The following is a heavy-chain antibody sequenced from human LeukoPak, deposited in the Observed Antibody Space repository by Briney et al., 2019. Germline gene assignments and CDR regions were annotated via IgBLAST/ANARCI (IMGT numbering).Heavy chain of an antibody. CDR3: AKDPLRFGKKHLDHAFDI. V-gene: IGHV3-30*02. CDR1: GFTFRSYG. Sequence: GGSLRLSCAASGFTFRSYGMHWVRQAPGKGLEWVTFIRYDGSNKYYADSVKGRFTISRYNSKNTLYLQMNSLRAEDTAVYYCAKDPLRFGKKHLDHAFDIWGQGTMVTVSS. D-gene: IGHD3-10*01. CDR2: IRYDGSNK. J-gene: IGHJ3*02.